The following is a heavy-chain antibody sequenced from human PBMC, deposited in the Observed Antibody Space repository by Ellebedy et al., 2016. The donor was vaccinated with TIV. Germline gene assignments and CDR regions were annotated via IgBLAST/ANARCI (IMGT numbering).Heavy chain of an antibody. CDR1: GFTFSSYG. D-gene: IGHD3-10*01. CDR2: IGGSGAPS. J-gene: IGHJ4*02. V-gene: IGHV3-23*01. Sequence: GGSLRLXXAASGFTFSSYGIHWVRQAPGKGLEWVSGIGGSGAPSLYADSVKGRFTISRDNSKNTVYLQMISLRAEDTAVYYCAKAGPNYLDYWGQGTLVTVSS. CDR3: AKAGPNYLDY.